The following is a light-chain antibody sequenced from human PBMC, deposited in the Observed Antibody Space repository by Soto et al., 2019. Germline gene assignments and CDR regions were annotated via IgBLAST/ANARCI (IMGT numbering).Light chain of an antibody. Sequence: IQLTQAPSSLSASVGDRVTVTCRASRGISTDLAWYQQKPGKAPRLLIYAASTLQSGVPSRFSGSGSGTDFTLTISSLQPEDFATYYCQQVNFYPTLGQGTKLEIK. CDR3: QQVNFYPT. CDR2: AAS. V-gene: IGKV1-9*01. J-gene: IGKJ2*01. CDR1: RGISTD.